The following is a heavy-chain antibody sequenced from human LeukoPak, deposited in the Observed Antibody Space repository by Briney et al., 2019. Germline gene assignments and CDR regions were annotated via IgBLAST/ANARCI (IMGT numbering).Heavy chain of an antibody. J-gene: IGHJ4*02. CDR2: IHPNSGDT. CDR1: GYTFTGYY. D-gene: IGHD2-15*01. Sequence: ASVKVSCKSSGYTFTGYYLHWVRQAPGQGLEWMGWIHPNSGDTNYALRFQGRVTMTRDTSINTAYMELSSLRSDDTAVYYCARNIPAATFLDYWGQGTLVTVSS. V-gene: IGHV1-2*02. CDR3: ARNIPAATFLDY.